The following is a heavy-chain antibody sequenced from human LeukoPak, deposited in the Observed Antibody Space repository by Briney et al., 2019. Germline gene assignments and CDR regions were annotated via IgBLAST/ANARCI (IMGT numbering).Heavy chain of an antibody. Sequence: GGSLRLSCAASGFTFSSYGMHWVRQAPGKGLEWVAYIRNDGSNKYYADSVKGRFTISRDNSKNTLYLQMNSLRAEDTAVYYCARAQRGSDGYWGQGTLVTVSS. D-gene: IGHD1-26*01. CDR2: IRNDGSNK. V-gene: IGHV3-30*02. J-gene: IGHJ4*02. CDR1: GFTFSSYG. CDR3: ARAQRGSDGY.